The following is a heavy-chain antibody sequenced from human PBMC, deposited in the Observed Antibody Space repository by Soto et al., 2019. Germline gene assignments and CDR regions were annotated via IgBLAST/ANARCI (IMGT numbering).Heavy chain of an antibody. CDR2: IIPIFGTA. CDR1: GGTFSSYA. D-gene: IGHD2-8*01. Sequence: QVQLVQSGAEVKKPGSSVKVSCKASGGTFSSYAISWVRQAPGQGLEWMGGIIPIFGTANYAQKFQGRVRITADKSTSTTYMELSSLRSEDTAVYYCASPYCTNGVCYRPYYYYGMDVWGQGTTVTVSS. V-gene: IGHV1-69*06. CDR3: ASPYCTNGVCYRPYYYYGMDV. J-gene: IGHJ6*02.